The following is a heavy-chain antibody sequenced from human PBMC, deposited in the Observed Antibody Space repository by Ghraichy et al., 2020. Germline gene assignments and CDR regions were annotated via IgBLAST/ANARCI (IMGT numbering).Heavy chain of an antibody. CDR1: GYTFTGYY. J-gene: IGHJ4*02. V-gene: IGHV1-2*02. Sequence: ASVKVSCKASGYTFTGYYMHWVRQAPGQGLEWMGWINPNSGGTNYAQKFQGRVTMTRDTSISTAYMELSRLRSDDTAVYYCARDLVTVTTLTVSRGEVVGYWGQGTLVTVSS. D-gene: IGHD4-17*01. CDR3: ARDLVTVTTLTVSRGEVVGY. CDR2: INPNSGGT.